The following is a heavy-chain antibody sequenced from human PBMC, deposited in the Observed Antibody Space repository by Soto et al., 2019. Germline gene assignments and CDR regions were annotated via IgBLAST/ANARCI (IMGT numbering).Heavy chain of an antibody. D-gene: IGHD1-26*01. CDR1: GGSISVYY. V-gene: IGHV4-59*01. CDR2: IYDSGSP. CDR3: ARGVGSSPPRY. J-gene: IGHJ4*02. Sequence: SETLSLTCTISGGSISVYYWSWIRQPPGQALEWIVYIYDSGSPYYNPSLRSRVIISADTSKNRISLKLTSATAADTAAYYCARGVGSSPPRYSGRGTLVTVSS.